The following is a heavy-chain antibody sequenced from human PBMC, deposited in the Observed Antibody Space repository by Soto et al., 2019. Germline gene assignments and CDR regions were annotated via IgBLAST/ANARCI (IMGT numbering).Heavy chain of an antibody. CDR2: IYYSGST. CDR1: GFSISSYY. V-gene: IGHV4-59*01. J-gene: IGHJ4*02. Sequence: SETLSLTCPVAGFSISSYYCSWIRQPPGKGLEWIGYIYYSGSTNYNPSLKRRVTISVDTSKNQFSLKLSSVTAADTAVYYCARGHNWNDYWGQGTLVTVSS. D-gene: IGHD1-20*01. CDR3: ARGHNWNDY.